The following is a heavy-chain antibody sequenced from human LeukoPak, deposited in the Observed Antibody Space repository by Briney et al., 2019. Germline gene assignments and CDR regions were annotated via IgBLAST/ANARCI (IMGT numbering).Heavy chain of an antibody. CDR1: GYTFTSYG. CDR3: ARAGDSSSWYGYYYMDV. CDR2: ISAYNGNT. J-gene: IGHJ6*03. Sequence: SVKVSCKASGYTFTSYGISWVRQAPGQGLEWMGWISAYNGNTNYAQKLQGRVTMTTDTSTSTAYMELRSLRSDDTAVYYCARAGDSSSWYGYYYMDVWGKGTTVTVSS. V-gene: IGHV1-18*01. D-gene: IGHD6-13*01.